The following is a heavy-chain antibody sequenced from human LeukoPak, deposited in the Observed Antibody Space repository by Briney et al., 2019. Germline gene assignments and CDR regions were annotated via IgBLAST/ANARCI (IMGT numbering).Heavy chain of an antibody. J-gene: IGHJ5*02. CDR1: GGTFSSYA. CDR2: IIPIFGTA. D-gene: IGHD2-8*01. CDR3: ARGYCTNGVCFRFDP. Sequence: VASVKVSCKASGGTFSSYAISWVRQAPGQGLEWMGGIIPIFGTANYAQKFQGRVTITADKSTSTAYMELSSLRSEDTAVYYCARGYCTNGVCFRFDPWGQGTLVTVSS. V-gene: IGHV1-69*06.